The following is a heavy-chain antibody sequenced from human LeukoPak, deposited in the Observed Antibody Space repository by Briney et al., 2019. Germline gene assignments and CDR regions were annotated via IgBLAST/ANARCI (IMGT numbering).Heavy chain of an antibody. Sequence: ASVKVSCKASGYTFTDYYMHWVRQAPGQGLEWMGWINPNSGGTNYAQKFQGRVTMTRDTSISTAYMELSRLRSDDTAVYYCARGFIVVVPAAKNLNWFDPWGQGTLVTVSS. J-gene: IGHJ5*02. D-gene: IGHD2-2*01. CDR2: INPNSGGT. V-gene: IGHV1-2*02. CDR3: ARGFIVVVPAAKNLNWFDP. CDR1: GYTFTDYY.